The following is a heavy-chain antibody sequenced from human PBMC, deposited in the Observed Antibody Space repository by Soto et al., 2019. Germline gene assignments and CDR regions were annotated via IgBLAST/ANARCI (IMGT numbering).Heavy chain of an antibody. CDR2: IHNGGGT. J-gene: IGHJ4*02. CDR1: DFGLNSNY. V-gene: IGHV3-53*01. Sequence: EAQLVESGGGLIQPGGSLRLSCVAPSDFGLNSNYMTWVRQAPGKGLEWVSSIHNGGGTYYAESVRGRFTISRDNSKKTLYLQMNSLRVDDTARYFCGEDCCSGRHYAHWGQGTPVTVSA. CDR3: GEDCCSGRHYAH. D-gene: IGHD1-26*01.